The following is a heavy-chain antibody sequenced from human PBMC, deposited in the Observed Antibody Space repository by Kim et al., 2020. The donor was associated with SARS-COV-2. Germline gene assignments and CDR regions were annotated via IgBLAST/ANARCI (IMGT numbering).Heavy chain of an antibody. CDR3: ARHEYYYGSGSYLGPYHY. D-gene: IGHD3-10*01. CDR1: GYSFTSYW. CDR2: IYPGDSDT. V-gene: IGHV5-51*01. Sequence: GESLKISCKGSGYSFTSYWIGWVRQMPGKGLEWMGIIYPGDSDTRYSPSFQGQVTISADKSISTAYLQWSSLKASDTAMYYCARHEYYYGSGSYLGPYHYWGQGTLVTVSS. J-gene: IGHJ4*02.